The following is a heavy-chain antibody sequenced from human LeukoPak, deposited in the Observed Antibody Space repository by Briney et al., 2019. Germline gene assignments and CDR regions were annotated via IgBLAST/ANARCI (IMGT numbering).Heavy chain of an antibody. V-gene: IGHV1-2*02. CDR2: INPNSGGT. D-gene: IGHD3-10*01. CDR3: ARDNRGSDDAFGI. CDR1: GYIFSDYH. Sequence: GASVKVSCKASGYIFSDYHMHWVRQAPGQGLEWLGWINPNSGGTNYAQKFQDRVIMTRDTSISTVYMELSRLRSDVTAMFYCARDNRGSDDAFGIWGQGTKVTVSS. J-gene: IGHJ3*02.